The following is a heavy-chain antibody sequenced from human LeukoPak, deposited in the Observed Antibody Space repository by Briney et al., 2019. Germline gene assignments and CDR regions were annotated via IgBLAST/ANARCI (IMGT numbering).Heavy chain of an antibody. V-gene: IGHV1-2*02. CDR3: ARGALAVVVTALLRH. Sequence: ASVKVSCKASGYTFTGYYMHWVRQAPGQGLEWMGWINPNSGGTNYAQKFQGRVTMTRDTSISTAYMELSRLRSDDTAVYYCARGALAVVVTALLRHWGQGTLVTVSS. CDR2: INPNSGGT. D-gene: IGHD2-21*02. CDR1: GYTFTGYY. J-gene: IGHJ1*01.